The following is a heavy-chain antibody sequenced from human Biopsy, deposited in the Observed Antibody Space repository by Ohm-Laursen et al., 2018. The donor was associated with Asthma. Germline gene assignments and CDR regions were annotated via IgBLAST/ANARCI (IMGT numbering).Heavy chain of an antibody. Sequence: ASVKVSCNTSGYTFIGYHIHWVRQAPGQGLEWMGRINPNSGGTNYAQKFQGRVTMTSDTSISTAYMELSGLRSDDTALYYCARGQKSPGDRWFDPWGQGTLVTVSS. CDR2: INPNSGGT. J-gene: IGHJ5*02. CDR3: ARGQKSPGDRWFDP. V-gene: IGHV1-2*06. CDR1: GYTFIGYH. D-gene: IGHD7-27*01.